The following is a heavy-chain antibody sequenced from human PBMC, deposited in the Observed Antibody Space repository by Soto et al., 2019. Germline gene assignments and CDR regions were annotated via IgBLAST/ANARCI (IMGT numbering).Heavy chain of an antibody. CDR1: GYTFTSYG. D-gene: IGHD2-15*01. CDR2: ISAYNGNT. Sequence: ASVKVSCTASGYTFTSYGISWVRQAPGQGLEWMGWISAYNGNTNYAQKLQGRVTMTTDTSTSTAYMELRSLRSDDTAVYYCARSYCSGGSCSKPKYYFDYWGQGTLVTVSS. CDR3: ARSYCSGGSCSKPKYYFDY. J-gene: IGHJ4*02. V-gene: IGHV1-18*01.